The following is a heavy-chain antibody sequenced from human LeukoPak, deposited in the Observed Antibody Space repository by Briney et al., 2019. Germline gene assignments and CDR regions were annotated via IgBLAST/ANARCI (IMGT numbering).Heavy chain of an antibody. CDR2: INHSGST. J-gene: IGHJ5*02. CDR3: ARASHDYGDGNWFDP. CDR1: GGSFSGYY. V-gene: IGHV4-34*01. D-gene: IGHD4-17*01. Sequence: PSETLSLTCAVYGGSFSGYYWSWIRQPPGKGLEWIGEINHSGSTNYNPSLRSRVTTSVDTSKNQFSLKLSFVTAADTAVYYCARASHDYGDGNWFDPWGQGTLVTVSS.